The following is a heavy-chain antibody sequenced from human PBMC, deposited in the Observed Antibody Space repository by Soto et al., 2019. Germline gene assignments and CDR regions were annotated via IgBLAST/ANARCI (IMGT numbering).Heavy chain of an antibody. CDR1: GGFITSISYY. V-gene: IGHV4-39*01. J-gene: IGHJ4*02. Sequence: SETLSLTCTVSGGFITSISYYWGLIRQPPGKGLEWIGAIYYSGDTYYNPSLKTRVTVSVDTSKNQFSLKLTSVTAAYTAVYYCASQRSGYYASGSYYNWLFDNWGRGTLFTVSS. CDR2: IYYSGDT. D-gene: IGHD3-10*01. CDR3: ASQRSGYYASGSYYNWLFDN.